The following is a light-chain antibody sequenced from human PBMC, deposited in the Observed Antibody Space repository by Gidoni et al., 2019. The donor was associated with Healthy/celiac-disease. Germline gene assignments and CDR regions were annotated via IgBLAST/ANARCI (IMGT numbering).Light chain of an antibody. V-gene: IGKV1-8*01. J-gene: IGKJ4*01. Sequence: AIRMPQSPSPFSASTGDRVTTTCRASQGISSYLAWYQQKPGKAPKLLIYAASTLQSGVPSRFTGSGSGTDFTLTISCLQSEDFATYYCQQYYSYPSALTFGGETKVEIK. CDR3: QQYYSYPSALT. CDR2: AAS. CDR1: QGISSY.